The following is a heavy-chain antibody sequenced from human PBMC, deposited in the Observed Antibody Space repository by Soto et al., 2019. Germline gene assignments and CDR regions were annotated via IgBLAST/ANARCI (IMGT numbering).Heavy chain of an antibody. V-gene: IGHV4-61*01. CDR1: GGSVSSGIYY. CDR2: SYYSGRT. Sequence: SETLSLTCTVSGGSVSSGIYYWSWIRQPPGKGLELIGYSYYSGRTNDNASLKSRVTISVDTSKNQFSLKLSSLTTADTAVYYCARVGYNASSDSLSTWFDPWGQGTLVTVSA. J-gene: IGHJ5*02. CDR3: ARVGYNASSDSLSTWFDP. D-gene: IGHD3-22*01.